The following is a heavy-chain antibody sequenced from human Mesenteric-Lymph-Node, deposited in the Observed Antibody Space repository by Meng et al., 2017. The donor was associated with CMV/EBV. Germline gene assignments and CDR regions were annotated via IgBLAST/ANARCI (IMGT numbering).Heavy chain of an antibody. V-gene: IGHV4-34*01. D-gene: IGHD1-1*01. Sequence: CAGYCGSFSGYYWSWIRQPPGKGLEWIGEINHSGSTNYNPSLKSRVTISVDTSKNQFSLKLSSVTAADTAVYYCARILFRWNDFGDYWGQGTLVTVSS. CDR2: INHSGST. CDR1: CGSFSGYY. CDR3: ARILFRWNDFGDY. J-gene: IGHJ4*02.